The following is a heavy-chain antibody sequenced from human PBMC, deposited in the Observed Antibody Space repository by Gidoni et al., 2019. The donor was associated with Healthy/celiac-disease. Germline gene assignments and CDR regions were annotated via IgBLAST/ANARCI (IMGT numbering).Heavy chain of an antibody. CDR3: AKDSQPYYDRSFGAFDI. CDR1: GFTFDDYA. V-gene: IGHV3-9*01. CDR2: ISWNSGSI. J-gene: IGHJ3*02. D-gene: IGHD3-22*01. Sequence: EVQLVESGGGLVQPGRSLRLSCAASGFTFDDYAMHWVRQAPGKGLEWVSGISWNSGSIGYADSVKGRFTISRDNAKNSLYLQMNSLRAEDTALYYCAKDSQPYYDRSFGAFDIWGQGTMVTVSS.